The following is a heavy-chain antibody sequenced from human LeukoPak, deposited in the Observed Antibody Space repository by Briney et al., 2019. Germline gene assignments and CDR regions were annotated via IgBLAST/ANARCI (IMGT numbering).Heavy chain of an antibody. CDR1: GYSFTSYW. CDR3: ARRDYYDSSGYAFDI. V-gene: IGHV5-51*01. Sequence: GESLQISCQGSGYSFTSYWIGWVRQMPGKGLEWMGIIYPGDSDTRYSPSFQGQVTISADKSISTAYLQWSSLKASDTAMYYCARRDYYDSSGYAFDIWGQGTMVTVSS. D-gene: IGHD3-22*01. J-gene: IGHJ3*02. CDR2: IYPGDSDT.